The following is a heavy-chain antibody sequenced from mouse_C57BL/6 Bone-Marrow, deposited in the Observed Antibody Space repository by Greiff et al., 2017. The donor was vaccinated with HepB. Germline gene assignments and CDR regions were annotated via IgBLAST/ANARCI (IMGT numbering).Heavy chain of an antibody. CDR1: GYTFTSYW. CDR3: ARADSSGYWFAY. J-gene: IGHJ3*01. V-gene: IGHV1-61*01. CDR2: IYPSDSET. D-gene: IGHD3-2*02. Sequence: QVQLQQPGAELVRPGSSVKLSCKASGYTFTSYWMDWVKQRPGQGLEWIGNIYPSDSETHYNQKFKDKATLTVDKSSSTAYMQLSSLTSEDSAVYYCARADSSGYWFAYWGQGTLVTVSA.